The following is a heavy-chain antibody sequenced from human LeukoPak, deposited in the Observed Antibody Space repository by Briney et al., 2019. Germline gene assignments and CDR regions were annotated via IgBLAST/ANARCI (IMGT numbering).Heavy chain of an antibody. CDR1: GYSFTSYW. V-gene: IGHV5-51*01. D-gene: IGHD6-13*01. CDR2: IYPGDSDT. J-gene: IGHJ3*02. CDR3: ARDGVAAAGTDAFDI. Sequence: GESLKISCKGSGYSFTSYWIGWVRQMPGKGLEWMGIIYPGDSDTRYSPSFQGQVTISANKSISTAYLQWSSLKASDTATYYCARDGVAAAGTDAFDIWGQGTMVTVSS.